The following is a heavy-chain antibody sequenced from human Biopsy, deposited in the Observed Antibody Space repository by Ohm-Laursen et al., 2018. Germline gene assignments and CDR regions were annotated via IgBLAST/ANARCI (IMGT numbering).Heavy chain of an antibody. CDR1: GFTFSNYA. CDR2: ISSDGSSQ. V-gene: IGHV3-30*03. Sequence: SLRLSCAASGFTFSNYAIHWVRQAPGRGLEWVALISSDGSSQYYADSVKGRFTISRDNAKNSLYLQMNSLRVEDTAVYYCARWDYWGQGTLVTVSS. CDR3: ARWDY. J-gene: IGHJ4*02.